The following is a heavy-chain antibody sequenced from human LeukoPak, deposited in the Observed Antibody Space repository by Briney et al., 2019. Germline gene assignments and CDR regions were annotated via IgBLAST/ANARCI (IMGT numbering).Heavy chain of an antibody. Sequence: PGGSLRLSCAASGFTFSSYAMSWVRQALGKGLEWVSAISGSGGSTYYADSVKGRFTISRDNSKNTPYLQMNSLRAEDMAVYYCAKESGDSSGYYLLYYAFDIWGQGTMVTVSS. CDR2: ISGSGGST. V-gene: IGHV3-23*01. CDR1: GFTFSSYA. D-gene: IGHD3-22*01. J-gene: IGHJ3*02. CDR3: AKESGDSSGYYLLYYAFDI.